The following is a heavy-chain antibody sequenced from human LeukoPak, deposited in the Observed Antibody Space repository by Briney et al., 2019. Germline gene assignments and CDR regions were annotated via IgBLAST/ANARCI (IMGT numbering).Heavy chain of an antibody. Sequence: QPGGSLKLSCAASGFTFSGSAMHWVRQASGKGLEWVGRIRSKANCYATAYAASVKGRFTISRDDSKNTAYLQMNSLKTEDTAVYCCTRQAQNCSGGSCYLGLFDYWGQGTLVTVSS. J-gene: IGHJ4*02. V-gene: IGHV3-73*01. D-gene: IGHD2-15*01. CDR3: TRQAQNCSGGSCYLGLFDY. CDR1: GFTFSGSA. CDR2: IRSKANCYAT.